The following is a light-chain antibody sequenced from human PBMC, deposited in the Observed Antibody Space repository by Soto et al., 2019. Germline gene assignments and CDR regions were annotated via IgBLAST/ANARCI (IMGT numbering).Light chain of an antibody. J-gene: IGLJ2*01. Sequence: QSALTQPPSASGSPGQSVTISCTGSSSNIGAGYDVHWYQQLPRTAPKLLIYSNNNRPSGVPDRFSGSRSGTSASLAITGLQPEDEADYYCQSYDGGLGVSKIFGGGTKLTVL. CDR2: SNN. V-gene: IGLV1-40*01. CDR1: SSNIGAGYD. CDR3: QSYDGGLGVSKI.